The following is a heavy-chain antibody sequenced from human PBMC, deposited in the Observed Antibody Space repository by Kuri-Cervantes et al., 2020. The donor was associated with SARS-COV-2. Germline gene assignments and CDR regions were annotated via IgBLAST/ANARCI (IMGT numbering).Heavy chain of an antibody. CDR1: GGTFSSYA. Sequence: SVKVSCKASGGTFSSYAISWVRQAPGQGLEWMRGIIPIFGTANYAQKFQGRVTITADKSTSTAYMELSSLRSEDTAVYYCARSRPKYSSSWYYYGMDVWGQGTTVTVSS. CDR2: IIPIFGTA. V-gene: IGHV1-69*06. CDR3: ARSRPKYSSSWYYYGMDV. D-gene: IGHD6-13*01. J-gene: IGHJ6*02.